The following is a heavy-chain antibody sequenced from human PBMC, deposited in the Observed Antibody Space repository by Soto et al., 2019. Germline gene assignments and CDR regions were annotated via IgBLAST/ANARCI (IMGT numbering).Heavy chain of an antibody. CDR2: ISYDGSNK. CDR1: GFTFSSYG. D-gene: IGHD4-17*01. J-gene: IGHJ4*02. V-gene: IGHV3-30*03. Sequence: QVQLVESGGGVVQPGRSLRLSCAASGFTFSSYGMHWVRQAPGKGLVWVAVISYDGSNKYYADSVKGRFTISRDKSKNTLYLQMNRLRAEDPPVYYCARGDYGAYPYWGQGTLVTFSS. CDR3: ARGDYGAYPY.